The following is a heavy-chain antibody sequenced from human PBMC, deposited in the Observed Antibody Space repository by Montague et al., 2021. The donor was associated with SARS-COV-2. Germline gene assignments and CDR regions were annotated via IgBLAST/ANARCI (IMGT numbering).Heavy chain of an antibody. CDR2: VYHRGGT. V-gene: IGHV4-4*02. Sequence: SETLSLTCAVSGDSITNTYWWTWVRQSPGKGLEWIGDVYHRGGTHCNPSLKSLVTVSLDKSKNQFSLNLSSVTAADTAVYYCARGRVDLGATGLKVVFDIWGQGTVVTVSS. CDR3: ARGRVDLGATGLKVVFDI. J-gene: IGHJ3*02. CDR1: GDSITNTYW. D-gene: IGHD1-26*01.